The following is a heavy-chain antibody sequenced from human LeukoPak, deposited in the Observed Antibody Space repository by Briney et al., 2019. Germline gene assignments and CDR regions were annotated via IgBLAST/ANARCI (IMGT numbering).Heavy chain of an antibody. D-gene: IGHD6-13*01. Sequence: XXVXXXXXKGLXWVXRINSDGSSTSYADSVKGRFTISRDNAKNTLYLQMNSLRAEDTAVYYCARDTAPEGRAADVDYWGQGTLVTVSS. J-gene: IGHJ4*02. CDR3: ARDTAPEGRAADVDY. CDR2: INSDGSST. V-gene: IGHV3-74*01.